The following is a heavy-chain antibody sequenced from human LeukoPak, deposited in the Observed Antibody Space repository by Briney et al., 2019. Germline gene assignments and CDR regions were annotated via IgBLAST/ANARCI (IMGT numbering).Heavy chain of an antibody. J-gene: IGHJ4*02. CDR3: ARGPYSSGWYRGYLDY. CDR1: GGSFSGYY. D-gene: IGHD6-19*01. Sequence: SETLSLTCAVYGGSFSGYYWSWIRQPPGKGLEWIGEINHSGSTNYNPSLKSRVTISVDTSKNQFSLKLSSVTAADTAVYYCARGPYSSGWYRGYLDYWGQGTLVTVSS. CDR2: INHSGST. V-gene: IGHV4-34*01.